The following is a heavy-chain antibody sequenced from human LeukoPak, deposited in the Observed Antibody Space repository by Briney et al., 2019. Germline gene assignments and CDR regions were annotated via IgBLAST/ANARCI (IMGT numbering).Heavy chain of an antibody. CDR3: ARRPRRVDNGSGSYYFDY. J-gene: IGHJ4*02. D-gene: IGHD3-10*01. Sequence: SETLSLTCTVSGGSISSYYWSWIRQPPEKGLEWIGYIYYSGSTNYNPSLKSRVTISVDTSKNQFSLKLSSVTTADTAVYYCARRPRRVDNGSGSYYFDYWGQGTLVTVSS. CDR2: IYYSGST. CDR1: GGSISSYY. V-gene: IGHV4-59*01.